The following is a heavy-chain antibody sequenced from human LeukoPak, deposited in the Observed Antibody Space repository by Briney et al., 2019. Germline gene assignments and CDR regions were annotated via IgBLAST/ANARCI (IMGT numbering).Heavy chain of an antibody. D-gene: IGHD3-10*01. V-gene: IGHV3-53*01. Sequence: GGSLRLSCAASGFTVSSNYMSWVRQAPGKGLEWVSVIYNGGSTYYADSVKGRFTISRDNSKNTLYLQMNSLRAEDTAVYYCARESYGSGSYYNALDYWGQGTLVTVSS. J-gene: IGHJ4*02. CDR1: GFTVSSNY. CDR3: ARESYGSGSYYNALDY. CDR2: IYNGGST.